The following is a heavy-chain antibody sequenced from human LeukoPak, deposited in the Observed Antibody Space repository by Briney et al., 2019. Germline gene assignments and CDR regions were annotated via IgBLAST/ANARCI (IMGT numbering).Heavy chain of an antibody. V-gene: IGHV3-23*01. J-gene: IGHJ4*02. CDR2: ISSTGGTT. CDR1: GITFSSYG. CDR3: AKDHQYYYYDSSGYFSYYFDY. Sequence: GSLRLSCAASGITFSSYGMSWVRQAPGKGLEWVSSISSTGGTTYYADSVKGRFTISRDNSKNTLYLQMNSLRFEDTAVYYCAKDHQYYYYDSSGYFSYYFDYWGQGTLVTVSS. D-gene: IGHD3-22*01.